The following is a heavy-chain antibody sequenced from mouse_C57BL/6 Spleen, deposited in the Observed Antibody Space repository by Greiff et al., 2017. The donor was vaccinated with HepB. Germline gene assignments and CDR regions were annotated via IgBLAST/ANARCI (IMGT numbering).Heavy chain of an antibody. V-gene: IGHV1-82*01. Sequence: QVQLKESGPELVKPGASVKISCKASGYAFSSSWMNWVKQRPGKGLEWIGRIYPGDGDTNYNGKFKGKATLTADKSSSTAYMQLSSLTSEDSAVYFCARSGYYGSYWYFDVWGTGTTVTVSS. D-gene: IGHD1-1*01. CDR2: IYPGDGDT. CDR3: ARSGYYGSYWYFDV. CDR1: GYAFSSSW. J-gene: IGHJ1*03.